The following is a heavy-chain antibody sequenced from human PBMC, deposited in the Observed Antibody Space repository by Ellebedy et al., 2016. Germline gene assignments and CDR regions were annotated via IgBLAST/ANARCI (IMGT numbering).Heavy chain of an antibody. CDR2: LYSDGKT. CDR3: ARGLRGVMYYYYGMDV. Sequence: GGSLRLXXAGSRFIVNSNYMNWVRQAPGKGLEWVSLLYSDGKTYYADSVKGRFTISRDNSKNTLYLQMNSLRAEDTAVYYCARGLRGVMYYYYGMDVWGQGTTVTVSS. CDR1: RFIVNSNY. V-gene: IGHV3-53*01. D-gene: IGHD3-10*01. J-gene: IGHJ6*02.